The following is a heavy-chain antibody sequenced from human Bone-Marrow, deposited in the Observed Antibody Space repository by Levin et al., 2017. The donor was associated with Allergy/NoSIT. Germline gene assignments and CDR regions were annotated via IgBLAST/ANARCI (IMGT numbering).Heavy chain of an antibody. CDR2: IYGGGRT. CDR1: GFTFSTTF. V-gene: IGHV3-53*01. J-gene: IGHJ5*01. Sequence: GESLKISCAASGFTFSTTFMTWVRQAPGKGLEWVSIIYGGGRTYYADSVKGRFTVSKDDSKHTLYLQMKSLSAEDTAIYYCARCVVWSTGWCNSFDSWGQGTLVTVSS. CDR3: ARCVVWSTGWCNSFDS. D-gene: IGHD2-8*02.